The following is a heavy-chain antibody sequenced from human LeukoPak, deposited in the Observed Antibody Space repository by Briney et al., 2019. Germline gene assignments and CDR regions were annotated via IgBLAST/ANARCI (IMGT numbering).Heavy chain of an antibody. CDR3: AREDVDTSFDY. CDR2: ISGGGGRT. V-gene: IGHV3-23*01. D-gene: IGHD5-18*01. Sequence: GGSLRLSCAASGFTFGNFAMNWVRQAPGKGLVWVSAISGGGGRTYYTDSVKGRFTISRDTSKNTLYLQLNSLRAEDTAIYYCAREDVDTSFDYWGHGTLVTVSS. J-gene: IGHJ4*01. CDR1: GFTFGNFA.